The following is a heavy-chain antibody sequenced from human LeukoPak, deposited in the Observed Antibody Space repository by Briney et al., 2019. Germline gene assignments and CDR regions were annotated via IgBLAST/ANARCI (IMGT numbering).Heavy chain of an antibody. CDR1: GFTFDDYA. CDR3: AKQTEDYSDSSYGYYFDY. Sequence: GRSLRLSCAASGFTFDDYAMHWVRQVPGKGLEWVSGISWNSGSIGYADSVKGRFTISRDNAKNSLYLQMNSLGAEDTALYYCAKQTEDYSDSSYGYYFDYWGQGTLVTVSS. J-gene: IGHJ4*02. V-gene: IGHV3-9*01. D-gene: IGHD3-22*01. CDR2: ISWNSGSI.